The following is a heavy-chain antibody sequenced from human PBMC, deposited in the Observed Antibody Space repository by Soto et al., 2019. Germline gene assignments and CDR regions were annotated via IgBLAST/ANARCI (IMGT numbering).Heavy chain of an antibody. J-gene: IGHJ4*02. CDR2: INHSGST. V-gene: IGHV4-34*01. Sequence: PSETLSLTCAVYGGSFSGYYWSWIRQPPGKGLEWIGEINHSGSTNYNPSLKSRVTISVDTSKNQFSLKLSSVTAADTAVYYCARGRGWLDYWGQGTLVTAPQ. D-gene: IGHD6-19*01. CDR3: ARGRGWLDY. CDR1: GGSFSGYY.